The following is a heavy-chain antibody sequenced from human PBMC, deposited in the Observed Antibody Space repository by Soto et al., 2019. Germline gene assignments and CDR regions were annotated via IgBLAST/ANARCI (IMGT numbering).Heavy chain of an antibody. J-gene: IGHJ5*02. D-gene: IGHD2-2*01. CDR3: ARATDIVVVPAVPRPFDP. CDR1: GGSISSGGYY. Sequence: SETLSLTCTVSGGSISSGGYYWSWIRQHPGKGLEWIGYIYYSGSTNYNPSLKSRVTISVDTSKNQFSLKLSSVTAADTAVYYCARATDIVVVPAVPRPFDPWGQGTLVTVSS. CDR2: IYYSGST. V-gene: IGHV4-31*03.